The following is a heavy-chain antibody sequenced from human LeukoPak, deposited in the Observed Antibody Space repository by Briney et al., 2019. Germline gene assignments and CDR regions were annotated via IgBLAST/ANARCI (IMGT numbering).Heavy chain of an antibody. V-gene: IGHV3-30*02. CDR2: IRYDGSNK. D-gene: IGHD4/OR15-4a*01. CDR1: GFTFSSYG. Sequence: GGSLRLSCAASGFTFSSYGMHWVRQAPGKGLEWVAFIRYDGSNKYYADSVKGRFTISRDNSKNTLYLQMNSLRAEDTAVYYCARRAGAYSHPYDYWGQGTLVAVSS. CDR3: ARRAGAYSHPYDY. J-gene: IGHJ4*02.